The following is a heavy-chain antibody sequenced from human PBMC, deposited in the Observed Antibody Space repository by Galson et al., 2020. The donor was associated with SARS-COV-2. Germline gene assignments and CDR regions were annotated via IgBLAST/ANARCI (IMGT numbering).Heavy chain of an antibody. D-gene: IGHD5-12*01. J-gene: IGHJ6*03. Sequence: GGSLRLSCAASGFTFSSYAMHWVRQAPGKGLEWVAVISYDGSNKYYADSVKGRFTISRDNSKNTLYLQMNSLRAEDTAVYYCARDRWLQPYMDVWGKGTTVTVSS. V-gene: IGHV3-30*01. CDR1: GFTFSSYA. CDR2: ISYDGSNK. CDR3: ARDRWLQPYMDV.